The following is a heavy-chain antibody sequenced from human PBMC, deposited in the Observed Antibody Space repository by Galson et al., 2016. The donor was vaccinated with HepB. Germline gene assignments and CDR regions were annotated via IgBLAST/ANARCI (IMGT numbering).Heavy chain of an antibody. V-gene: IGHV3-9*01. D-gene: IGHD1-1*01. CDR1: GFAFEDYA. Sequence: SLRLSCAASGFAFEDYAMHWVRQAPGKGLEWVSGISWNSDNKRYVDSVKGRFTISRDNAQNSLFLKMNSLRPEDTALYFCAKDGITTGTRYFDLWGRGTQVTVAS. CDR2: ISWNSDNK. CDR3: AKDGITTGTRYFDL. J-gene: IGHJ2*01.